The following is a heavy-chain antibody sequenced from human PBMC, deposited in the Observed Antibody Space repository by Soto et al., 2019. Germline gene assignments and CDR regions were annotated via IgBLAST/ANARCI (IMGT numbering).Heavy chain of an antibody. CDR3: AREDRSGRYWFDP. Sequence: QVQLVQSGAEVRKPGASVKVSCKASGYGFIYYGITWVRHVPGQGLEWMGWISPFNGDTTSAQRFQGRLTMTTDASTSTAYMELRSLTSDDTAVYYCAREDRSGRYWFDPWGQGALVSVSS. D-gene: IGHD3-10*01. V-gene: IGHV1-18*01. CDR2: ISPFNGDT. CDR1: GYGFIYYG. J-gene: IGHJ5*02.